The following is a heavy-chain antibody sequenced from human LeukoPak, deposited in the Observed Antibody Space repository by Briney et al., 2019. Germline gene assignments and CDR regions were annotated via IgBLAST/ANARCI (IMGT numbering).Heavy chain of an antibody. CDR3: ARCLGSSEFDY. Sequence: PSETLSLTCTVSGGSTSSYYWSWVRQPPGKGLEWIGYIYYSGSTNYNPSLKSRVTISVDTSKSQFSLKLSSVTAADTAVYYCARCLGSSEFDYWGQGTLVTVSS. D-gene: IGHD6-6*01. V-gene: IGHV4-59*01. CDR2: IYYSGST. J-gene: IGHJ4*02. CDR1: GGSTSSYY.